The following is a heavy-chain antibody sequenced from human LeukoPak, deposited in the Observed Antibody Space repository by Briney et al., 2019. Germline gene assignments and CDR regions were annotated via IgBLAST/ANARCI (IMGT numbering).Heavy chain of an antibody. J-gene: IGHJ3*02. Sequence: GGSLRLSCAASGFTFSNYGVHWVRQASGKGLEWVGRIRSKANSYATAYAASVKGRFTISRDDSKNTAYLQMNSLKTEDTAVYYCTTRRPDAFDIWGQGTMVTVSS. CDR2: IRSKANSYAT. V-gene: IGHV3-73*01. CDR1: GFTFSNYG. CDR3: TTRRPDAFDI.